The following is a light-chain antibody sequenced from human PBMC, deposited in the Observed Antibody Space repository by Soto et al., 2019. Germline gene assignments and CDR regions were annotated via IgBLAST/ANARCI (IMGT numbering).Light chain of an antibody. CDR2: QDS. Sequence: SYELTQPPSVSVSPGQTASITCSGDKLGDRYACWYQQKPGQSPVLVISQDSKRPSGIPERFSGSNSGNTATLTISGTQAMDEADYYCQAWDTSLVVFGGGTKVTVL. CDR3: QAWDTSLVV. V-gene: IGLV3-1*01. CDR1: KLGDRY. J-gene: IGLJ2*01.